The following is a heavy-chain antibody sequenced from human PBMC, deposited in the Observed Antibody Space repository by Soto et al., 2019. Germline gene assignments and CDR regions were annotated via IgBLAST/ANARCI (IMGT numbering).Heavy chain of an antibody. CDR1: GGSFSGYY. CDR2: INHSGST. J-gene: IGHJ5*02. CDR3: ARVDRINWFDP. Sequence: SETLSLTCAVYGGSFSGYYWSWIRQPPGKGLEWIGEINHSGSTNYNPSLKSRVTISVDTSKNQFSLKLSSVTAADTAVYYCARVDRINWFDPWGQGTLVTVSS. V-gene: IGHV4-34*01.